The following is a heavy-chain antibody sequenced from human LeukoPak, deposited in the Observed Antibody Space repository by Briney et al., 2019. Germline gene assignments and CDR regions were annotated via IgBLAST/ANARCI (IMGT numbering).Heavy chain of an antibody. Sequence: RGSSVKVSCKASGGTFSSYAISWVRQAPGQGLEWMAWISAYNGNTKYAQKFQGRVTMTTDTSTSTAYMELRSLRSDDTAVYYCARDPLRFGELLGYFDYWGQGTLVTVSS. CDR2: ISAYNGNT. V-gene: IGHV1-18*01. J-gene: IGHJ4*02. CDR1: GGTFSSYA. D-gene: IGHD3-10*01. CDR3: ARDPLRFGELLGYFDY.